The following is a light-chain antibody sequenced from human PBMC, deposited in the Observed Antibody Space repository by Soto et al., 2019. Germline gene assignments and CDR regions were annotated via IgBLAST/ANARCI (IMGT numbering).Light chain of an antibody. CDR2: HAS. CDR3: QQYNSYS. V-gene: IGKV1-5*01. Sequence: DIQMTQSPSTLSGSVGDRVTITCRASQTIGSWLAWYQQKPGTAPKLLIYHASTLESGVPSRFSGSGSGTEFTLTISSLQPDDFATYYCQQYNSYSFGQGTKVDIK. CDR1: QTIGSW. J-gene: IGKJ1*01.